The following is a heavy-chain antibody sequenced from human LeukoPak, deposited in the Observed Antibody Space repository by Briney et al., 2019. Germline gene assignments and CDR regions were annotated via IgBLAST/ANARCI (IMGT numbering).Heavy chain of an antibody. V-gene: IGHV3-53*05. Sequence: GGSLRLSCAVSEFTVSNNYMNWVRQAPGKGLEWVSVIYSGGRTYYADSVKGRFTISRDNAKNSLYLQMNSLRVEDTALYYCTKDVTPGGADVWGQGTTVTVSS. CDR2: IYSGGRT. D-gene: IGHD1-14*01. CDR3: TKDVTPGGADV. CDR1: EFTVSNNY. J-gene: IGHJ6*02.